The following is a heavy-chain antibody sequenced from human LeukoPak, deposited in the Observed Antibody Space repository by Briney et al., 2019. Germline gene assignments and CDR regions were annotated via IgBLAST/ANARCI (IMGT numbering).Heavy chain of an antibody. D-gene: IGHD3-10*01. Sequence: PSETLSLTCTVSGGSISSYYWSWIRQPPGKGLEWIGEINHSGSTNYNPSLKSRVTISVDTSKNQFSLKLSSVTAADTAVYYCARVRNWFGELSLDYWGQGTLVTVSS. CDR1: GGSISSYY. J-gene: IGHJ4*02. CDR3: ARVRNWFGELSLDY. CDR2: INHSGST. V-gene: IGHV4-34*01.